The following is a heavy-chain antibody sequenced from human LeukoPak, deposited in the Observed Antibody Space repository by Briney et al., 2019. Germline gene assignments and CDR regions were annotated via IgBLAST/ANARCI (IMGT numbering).Heavy chain of an antibody. V-gene: IGHV3-73*01. J-gene: IGHJ6*04. CDR1: GFTFSGSA. CDR3: TRLVWRDGDHEGMDV. D-gene: IGHD4-17*01. Sequence: GGSLRLSCAASGFTFSGSAMHWVRQASGKGLEWVGRIRSKANSYATAYAASVKGRFTISRDDSKNTAYLQMNSLKTEDPAVYYCTRLVWRDGDHEGMDVWGKGTTVTVSS. CDR2: IRSKANSYAT.